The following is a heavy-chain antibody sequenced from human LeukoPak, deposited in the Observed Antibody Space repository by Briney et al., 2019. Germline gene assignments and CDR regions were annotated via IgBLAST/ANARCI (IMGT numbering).Heavy chain of an antibody. V-gene: IGHV3-23*01. D-gene: IGHD3-22*01. Sequence: GGSLRLSCAASGFTFSSYTMTWVRQAPGKGLEWVSAISEDGGARLYADSVKGRFTISRDNSENTVSLQVNSLRAGDTAVYFCAKESLPHRGYYFDSWGRGTLITVSS. CDR2: ISEDGGAR. CDR3: AKESLPHRGYYFDS. J-gene: IGHJ4*02. CDR1: GFTFSSYT.